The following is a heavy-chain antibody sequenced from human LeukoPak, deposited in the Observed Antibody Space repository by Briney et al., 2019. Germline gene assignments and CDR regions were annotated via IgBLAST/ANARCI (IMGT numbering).Heavy chain of an antibody. J-gene: IGHJ6*02. CDR1: GFTFSSDW. Sequence: PGGSLRLSCAASGFTFSSDWMHWVRHAPGKGLVWVSRINHDGSSKGYADSVQGRFTISRNNAKNTLYLQMNSLRAEDTAVYYCARVPGYIGYFYGMDVWGQGTTVTVSS. D-gene: IGHD5-12*01. CDR2: INHDGSSK. V-gene: IGHV3-74*01. CDR3: ARVPGYIGYFYGMDV.